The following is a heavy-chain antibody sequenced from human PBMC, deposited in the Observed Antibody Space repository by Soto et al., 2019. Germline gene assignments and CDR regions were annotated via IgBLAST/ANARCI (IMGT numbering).Heavy chain of an antibody. CDR1: GFTFSSYA. V-gene: IGHV3-23*01. Sequence: VQLLESGGGLVQPGGSLRLSCAASGFTFSSYAMSWVRQAAGKGLEWVSAISSSGDSTYYTDSVKGRFTISRDNSKSTLCLQMNSLRAEDTAVYYCAKRYYYDNSGLWDSWGQGTLVTVSS. J-gene: IGHJ4*02. CDR2: ISSSGDST. CDR3: AKRYYYDNSGLWDS. D-gene: IGHD3-22*01.